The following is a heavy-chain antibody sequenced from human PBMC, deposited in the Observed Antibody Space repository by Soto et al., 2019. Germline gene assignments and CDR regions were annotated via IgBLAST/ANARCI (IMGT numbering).Heavy chain of an antibody. J-gene: IGHJ4*02. CDR1: GFTFSYYY. CDR3: ARDLGYYDSSGYFDY. D-gene: IGHD3-22*01. CDR2: ISSSDNII. Sequence: GGSLRLSCAASGFTFSYYYMSWIRQAPGKGLEWVAYISSSDNIIYYADSVKGRFTISRDNAKNSLYLQMNSLRAEDTAVYYCARDLGYYDSSGYFDYWGQGTLVTVSS. V-gene: IGHV3-11*01.